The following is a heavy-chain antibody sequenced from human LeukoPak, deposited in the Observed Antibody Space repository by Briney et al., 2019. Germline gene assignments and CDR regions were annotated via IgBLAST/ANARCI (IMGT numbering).Heavy chain of an antibody. CDR2: ISSSSSYI. V-gene: IGHV3-21*01. Sequence: GGSLRLSSAASGFTFSSYSMNWVRQAPGKGLEWVSSISSSSSYIYYADSVKGRFTISRDNAKNSLYLQMNSLRAEDTAVYYCARVWYDYVWGSYRSYPWYFDYWGQGTLVTVSS. CDR1: GFTFSSYS. D-gene: IGHD3-16*02. CDR3: ARVWYDYVWGSYRSYPWYFDY. J-gene: IGHJ4*02.